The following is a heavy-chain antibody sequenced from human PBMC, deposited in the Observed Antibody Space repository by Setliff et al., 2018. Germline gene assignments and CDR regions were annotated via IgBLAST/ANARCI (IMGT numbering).Heavy chain of an antibody. CDR2: IHYSGST. CDR1: AGSISSSSYY. Sequence: SETLSLTCTVSAGSISSSSYYWGWIRQPPGKGLEWIATIHYSGSTYYNPSLKSRVTTSVDTSRNQFSLKLSSVTAADTAVYYCARQGRKSDSRGYYYWTDFDYWGQGALVTVSS. J-gene: IGHJ4*02. V-gene: IGHV4-39*01. D-gene: IGHD3-22*01. CDR3: ARQGRKSDSRGYYYWTDFDY.